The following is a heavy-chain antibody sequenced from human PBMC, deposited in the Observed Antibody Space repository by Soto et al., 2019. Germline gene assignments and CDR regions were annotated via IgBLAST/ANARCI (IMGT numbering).Heavy chain of an antibody. CDR3: AKDSTDLEWLFKA. J-gene: IGHJ6*04. CDR1: GFTFSSYA. V-gene: IGHV3-23*01. Sequence: HPGGSLRLSCAASGFTFSSYAMSWVRQAPGKGLEWVSAISGSGGSTYYADSVKGRFTISRDNSKNTLYLQMNSLRAEDTAVYYCAKDSTDLEWLFKAWGKGTTVTVSS. D-gene: IGHD3-3*01. CDR2: ISGSGGST.